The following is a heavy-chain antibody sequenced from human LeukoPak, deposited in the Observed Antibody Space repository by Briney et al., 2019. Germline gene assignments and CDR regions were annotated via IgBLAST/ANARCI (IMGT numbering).Heavy chain of an antibody. CDR3: AEGGRSLDY. CDR1: GGSISSGSYY. CDR2: IYTSGST. V-gene: IGHV4-61*02. Sequence: SETLSLTCTVSGGSISSGSYYWSWIRQPAGKGLEWIGRIYTSGSTNYNPSLKSRVTISVDTSKNQFSLRLSSVTAADTAVYSCAEGGRSLDYWGQGTLSPSPQ. D-gene: IGHD3-16*01. J-gene: IGHJ4*02.